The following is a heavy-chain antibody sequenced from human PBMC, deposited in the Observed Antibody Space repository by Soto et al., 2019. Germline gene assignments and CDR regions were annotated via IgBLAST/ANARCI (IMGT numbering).Heavy chain of an antibody. Sequence: GGSLRLSCAASGFTVSSNYLSWVRQAPGKGLEWVSVIFSADNTHYADSVEGRFTISRDNSKNTVFLQMNSLSAEDTAVYYCAITGAGYYIVWGQGTPVTAPQ. CDR1: GFTVSSNY. CDR3: AITGAGYYIV. V-gene: IGHV3-53*01. CDR2: IFSADNT. J-gene: IGHJ4*02. D-gene: IGHD3-3*01.